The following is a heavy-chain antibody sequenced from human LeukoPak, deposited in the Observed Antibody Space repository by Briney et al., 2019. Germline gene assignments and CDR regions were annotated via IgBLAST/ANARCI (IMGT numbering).Heavy chain of an antibody. CDR3: ARARGYYDIPYFDY. V-gene: IGHV4-34*01. CDR1: GGSFSGYY. D-gene: IGHD3-9*01. J-gene: IGHJ4*02. CDR2: INHSGST. Sequence: PSETLSLTCAVYGGSFSGYYWSWIRQPPGKGLEWIGEINHSGSTNYNPSLKSRVTISVDTSKNQFSLKLSSVTAADTAVYYCARARGYYDIPYFDYWGQGTLVTVSS.